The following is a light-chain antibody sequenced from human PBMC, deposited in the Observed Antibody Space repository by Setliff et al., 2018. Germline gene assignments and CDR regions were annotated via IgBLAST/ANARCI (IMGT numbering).Light chain of an antibody. Sequence: QSLLTQPASVSGSPGQSITISCTGTSSDIGSTKYVSWYQQHPAKAPKLMIYEVSNRPSGVSNRFSGSKSGNTASLTISGLQAEDEADYYCSSYTTSAFWVFGGGTKVTVL. CDR3: SSYTTSAFWV. CDR2: EVS. J-gene: IGLJ3*02. V-gene: IGLV2-14*01. CDR1: SSDIGSTKY.